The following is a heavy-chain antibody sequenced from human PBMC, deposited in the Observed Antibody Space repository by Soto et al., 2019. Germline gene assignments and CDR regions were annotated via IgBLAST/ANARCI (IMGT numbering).Heavy chain of an antibody. J-gene: IGHJ6*02. Sequence: PGGSLRLSCAASGFTFSSYEMNWVRQAPGKGLEWVSYISSSGTNIYYADSVKGRFTISRDNAENSLYLQMNSLRAEDTAVYYCARAKEYSGYDVLGAKDVWGQGTTVTVSS. D-gene: IGHD5-12*01. CDR2: ISSSGTNI. CDR1: GFTFSSYE. CDR3: ARAKEYSGYDVLGAKDV. V-gene: IGHV3-48*03.